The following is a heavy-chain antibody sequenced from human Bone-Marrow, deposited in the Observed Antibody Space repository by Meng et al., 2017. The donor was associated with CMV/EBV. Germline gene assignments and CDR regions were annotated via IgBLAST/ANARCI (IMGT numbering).Heavy chain of an antibody. CDR2: IYHSGST. J-gene: IGHJ4*02. Sequence: GSLRLSCTVSGYSISSGYYWGWIRQPPGKGLEWSGSIYHSGSTYYNPSLKSRVTISVDTSKNQFSLKLSTVTAADTAVYYCVRDGGGGGSPTIDYCGQGTLVTVSS. D-gene: IGHD1-26*01. CDR1: GYSISSGYY. V-gene: IGHV4-38-2*02. CDR3: VRDGGGGGSPTIDY.